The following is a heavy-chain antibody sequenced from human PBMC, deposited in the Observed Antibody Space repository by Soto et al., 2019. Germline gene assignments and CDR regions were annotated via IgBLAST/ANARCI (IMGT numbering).Heavy chain of an antibody. J-gene: IGHJ4*01. Sequence: VQLLESGGGLVQPGGSLRLSCVASGFTFSSYAMSWVRQAPGQRLEWVATFSGGRDSTWHADSVKGRFTVSRDRSNNTLSLQMPSLRPEDPPLYYGANAPSATCTGSIGDSFAYWGHGTLVNVSS. CDR1: GFTFSSYA. CDR3: ANAPSATCTGSIGDSFAY. D-gene: IGHD2-8*02. CDR2: FSGGRDST. V-gene: IGHV3-23*01.